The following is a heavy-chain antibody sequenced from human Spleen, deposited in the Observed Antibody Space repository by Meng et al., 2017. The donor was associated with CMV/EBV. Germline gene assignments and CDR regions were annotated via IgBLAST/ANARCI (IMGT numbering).Heavy chain of an antibody. D-gene: IGHD6-13*01. V-gene: IGHV1-2*02. CDR1: GYTFTGYY. CDR2: INPNSGGT. J-gene: IGHJ6*02. Sequence: ASVKVSCKASGYTFTGYYIHWVRQAPGQGLEWMGWINPNSGGTNYAQKFQGRVTMTRDTSISTAYMELSRLRSDDTAVYYCARGGLAAQDPYYYYGMDVWGQGTTVTVSS. CDR3: ARGGLAAQDPYYYYGMDV.